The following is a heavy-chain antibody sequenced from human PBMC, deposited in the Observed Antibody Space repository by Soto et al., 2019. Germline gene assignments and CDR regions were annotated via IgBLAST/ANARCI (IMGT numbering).Heavy chain of an antibody. CDR2: IVPIYRTA. J-gene: IGHJ4*02. V-gene: IGHV1-69*13. D-gene: IGHD6-13*01. Sequence: SVKVSCKASGGTFSSYRINWVRQAPGQGLEWMGGIVPIYRTADSAQEFQGRVTITADESARTAYMELRSLKSRDTAVYYCVRDSGAKLSSSWGQETLVTVSS. CDR1: GGTFSSYR. CDR3: VRDSGAKLSSS.